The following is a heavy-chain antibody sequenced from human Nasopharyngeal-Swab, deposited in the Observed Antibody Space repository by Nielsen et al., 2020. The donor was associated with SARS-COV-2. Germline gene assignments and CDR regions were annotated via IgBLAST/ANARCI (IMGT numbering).Heavy chain of an antibody. CDR2: ISIRSRPI. CDR3: ARDLNPSYSRAFDY. D-gene: IGHD6-13*01. J-gene: IGHJ4*02. V-gene: IGHV3-48*04. Sequence: VRQAPGKGLEWVSYISIRSRPIYYTDSVKGRFTISRDNAKNSLYLQMNSLRAEDTAVYYCARDLNPSYSRAFDYWGRGTLVTVSS.